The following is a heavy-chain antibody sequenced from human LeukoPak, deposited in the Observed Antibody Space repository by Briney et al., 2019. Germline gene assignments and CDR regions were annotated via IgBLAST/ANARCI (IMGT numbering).Heavy chain of an antibody. V-gene: IGHV4-34*01. CDR3: ARTRDITYYYGSGSYFYFDY. J-gene: IGHJ4*02. Sequence: SETLSLTCAVYGGSFSGYYWSWIHQPPGKELEWIGEINHSGSTNYNPSLKSRVTISVDTSKNQFSLKLSSVTAADTAVYYCARTRDITYYYGSGSYFYFDYWGQGTLVTVSS. CDR2: INHSGST. CDR1: GGSFSGYY. D-gene: IGHD3-10*01.